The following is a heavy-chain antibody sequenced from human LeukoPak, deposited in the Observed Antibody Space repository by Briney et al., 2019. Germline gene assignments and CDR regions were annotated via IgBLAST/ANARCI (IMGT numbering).Heavy chain of an antibody. CDR3: AKDRVYGSGEESFDY. CDR2: IRYDGSNK. V-gene: IGHV3-30*02. CDR1: GFTFSSYG. J-gene: IGHJ4*02. D-gene: IGHD3-10*01. Sequence: PGGSLRLSCAASGFTFSSYGMHWVRQAPGKGLEWVAFIRYDGSNKYYADSVKGRFTISRDNSKNTLYLQMNSLRAEDTAVYYCAKDRVYGSGEESFDYWGQGTLVTVSS.